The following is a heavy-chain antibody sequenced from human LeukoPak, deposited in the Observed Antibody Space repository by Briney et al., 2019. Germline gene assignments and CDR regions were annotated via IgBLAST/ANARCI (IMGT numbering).Heavy chain of an antibody. Sequence: SETLSLTCTVSGGSISSSSYYWGWIRQPPGKGLEWIGSIYYSGSTYYNPSLKSRVTISVDTSKNQFSLKLSSVTAADTAVYYCARDTWLRLDYWGQGTLVNVSS. V-gene: IGHV4-39*07. CDR3: ARDTWLRLDY. CDR1: GGSISSSSYY. D-gene: IGHD5-12*01. CDR2: IYYSGST. J-gene: IGHJ4*02.